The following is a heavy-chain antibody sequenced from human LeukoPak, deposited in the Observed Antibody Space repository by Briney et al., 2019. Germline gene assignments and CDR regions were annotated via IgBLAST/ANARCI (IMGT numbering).Heavy chain of an antibody. J-gene: IGHJ4*02. CDR2: IYYSGST. D-gene: IGHD4-17*01. V-gene: IGHV4-59*01. Sequence: SETLSLTCAVSGGSISSYYWIWIRQPPGKGLEWIGYIYYSGSTTYNPSLNSRVTISLDTSKNQFSLKLSSVTAADTAVYYCARGPPDGDYFDYWGQGTLVTVSS. CDR3: ARGPPDGDYFDY. CDR1: GGSISSYY.